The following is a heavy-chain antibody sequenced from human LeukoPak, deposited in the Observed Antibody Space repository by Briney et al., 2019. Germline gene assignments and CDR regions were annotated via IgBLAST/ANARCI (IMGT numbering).Heavy chain of an antibody. V-gene: IGHV4-34*01. CDR1: GGSFSGYY. CDR3: AFEYSSSSYYYYYGMDV. Sequence: PSETLSLTCAVYGGSFSGYYWSWIHQPPGKGLEWIGEINHSGSTNYNPSLKSRVTISVDTSKNQFSLKLSSVTAADTAVYYCAFEYSSSSYYYYYGMDVWGQGTTVTVSS. CDR2: INHSGST. D-gene: IGHD6-6*01. J-gene: IGHJ6*02.